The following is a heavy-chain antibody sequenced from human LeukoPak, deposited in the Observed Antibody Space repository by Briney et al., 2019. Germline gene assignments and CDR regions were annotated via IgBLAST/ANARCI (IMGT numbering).Heavy chain of an antibody. D-gene: IGHD5-12*01. V-gene: IGHV1-2*02. CDR2: INPNSGGT. Sequence: GASVKVSCKASGYTFTGYYMHWVRQAPGQGLEWMGWINPNSGGTNYAQKFQGRVTMTRDTSISTAYMELSRLRSDDTAVYYCARDGATGYYYYMDVWGKGTTVTVSS. CDR3: ARDGATGYYYYMDV. CDR1: GYTFTGYY. J-gene: IGHJ6*03.